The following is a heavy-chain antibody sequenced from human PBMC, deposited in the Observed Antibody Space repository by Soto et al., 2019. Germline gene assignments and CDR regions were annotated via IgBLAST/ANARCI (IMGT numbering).Heavy chain of an antibody. CDR3: ARDPSVWGSYRSTANYYYYYGMDV. J-gene: IGHJ6*02. V-gene: IGHV1-46*01. Sequence: GASVKVSCKASGYTFTSYYMHWVRQAPGQGLEWMGIINPSGGSTSYAQKFQGRVTMTRDTSTSTVYMELSSLRSEDTAVYYCARDPSVWGSYRSTANYYYYYGMDVWGQGTTVTVSS. CDR2: INPSGGST. D-gene: IGHD3-16*02. CDR1: GYTFTSYY.